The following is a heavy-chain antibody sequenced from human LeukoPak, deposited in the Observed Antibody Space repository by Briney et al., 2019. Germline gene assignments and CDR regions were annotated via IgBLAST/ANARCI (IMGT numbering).Heavy chain of an antibody. CDR2: IYYSGST. V-gene: IGHV4-59*01. Sequence: SETLSLTCTVSGGSINSYYWSWIRQPPGKGLEWIAYIYYSGSTSYNPSLKSRVTISVDTSKNQFSLKLNSVTAADTAMYYCASHYSSSSFDYWGQGTLVTVSS. J-gene: IGHJ4*02. CDR1: GGSINSYY. CDR3: ASHYSSSSFDY. D-gene: IGHD6-6*01.